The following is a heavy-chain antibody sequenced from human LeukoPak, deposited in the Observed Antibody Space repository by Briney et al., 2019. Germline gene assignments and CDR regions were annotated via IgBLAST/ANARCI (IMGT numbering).Heavy chain of an antibody. V-gene: IGHV1-8*01. D-gene: IGHD1-26*01. CDR1: AYTFTIYD. CDR3: ARGPKWSGSYYYFDY. CDR2: MNPNSGNT. J-gene: IGHJ4*02. Sequence: GASVTVPFTTSAYTFTIYDINWVRHATGQGLERMGWMNPNSGNTGYAQKFQGRVTITRNTSITTAYMELSSLRSEDTAVYYCARGPKWSGSYYYFDYWGQGTLVTVSS.